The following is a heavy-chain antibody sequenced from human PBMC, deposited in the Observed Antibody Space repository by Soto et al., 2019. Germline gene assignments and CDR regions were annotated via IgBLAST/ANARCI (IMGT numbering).Heavy chain of an antibody. V-gene: IGHV3-74*03. CDR3: VRAPEQRPFDY. CDR2: TNSDGSSV. CDR1: GFTLSDNW. D-gene: IGHD6-25*01. Sequence: EVQLVESGGGLVQPGGSLRLSCAASGFTLSDNWIHWVRRVPGKGLVWVSRTNSDGSSVTYADSVKGRFTPSRDNAKYTWFLQMDSLRVEDTAMYYCVRAPEQRPFDYWGQGTLVTVSS. J-gene: IGHJ4*02.